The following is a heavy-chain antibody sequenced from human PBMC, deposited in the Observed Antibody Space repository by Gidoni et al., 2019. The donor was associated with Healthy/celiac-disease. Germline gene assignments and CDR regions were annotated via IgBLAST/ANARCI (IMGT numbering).Heavy chain of an antibody. Sequence: QVPLQQWGAGLLKPSETLSLTCAVYGGSFSGYYWSWIRQPPGKGLEWIGEINHSGSTNYPPSLKSRVTISVDTSKNQFSLKLSSVTAADTAVYYCARGKGGGYWGQGTLVTVSS. J-gene: IGHJ4*02. V-gene: IGHV4-34*01. CDR3: ARGKGGGY. CDR2: INHSGST. CDR1: GGSFSGYY. D-gene: IGHD2-15*01.